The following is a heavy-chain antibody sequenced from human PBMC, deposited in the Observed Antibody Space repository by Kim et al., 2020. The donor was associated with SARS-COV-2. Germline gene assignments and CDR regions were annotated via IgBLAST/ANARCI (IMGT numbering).Heavy chain of an antibody. CDR3: ARGWATREQRNDY. Sequence: GGSLRLSCAASGFTFSSYAMHWVRQAPGKGLEWVAVISYDGSNKYYADSVKGRFTISRDNSKNTLYLQMNSLRAEDTAVYYCARGWATREQRNDYWGQGTLVTVSS. V-gene: IGHV3-30-3*01. D-gene: IGHD6-25*01. J-gene: IGHJ4*02. CDR1: GFTFSSYA. CDR2: ISYDGSNK.